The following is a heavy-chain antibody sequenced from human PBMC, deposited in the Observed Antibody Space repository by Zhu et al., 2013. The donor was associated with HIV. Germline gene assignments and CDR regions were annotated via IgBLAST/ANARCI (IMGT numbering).Heavy chain of an antibody. J-gene: IGHJ5*02. CDR3: ARLVFTFGGVMSNWFDP. Sequence: QVQLVQSGAEVKKPGASVKVSCKASGYTFTGYYMHWVRQAPGQGLEWMGWINPNSGGTNYAQKFQGRVTMTRDTSISTAYMELSRLRSDDTAVYYCARLVFTFGGVMSNWFDPWGQGTLVTVSS. D-gene: IGHD3-16*01. CDR2: INPNSGGT. CDR1: GYTFTGYY. V-gene: IGHV1-2*02.